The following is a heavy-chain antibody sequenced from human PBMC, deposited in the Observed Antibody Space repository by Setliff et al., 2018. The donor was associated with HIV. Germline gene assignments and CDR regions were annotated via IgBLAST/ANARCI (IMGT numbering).Heavy chain of an antibody. CDR1: GASISSQY. V-gene: IGHV4-4*07. CDR3: ARDTSTRPFHYFYYMDV. J-gene: IGHJ6*03. CDR2: VFPSGGT. Sequence: SETLSLTCIVSGASISSQYWNWIRQASGRRLEWIGRVFPSGGTRYSPSFESRVTMSVDPSSRQFSLHLRSVTAADTAIYYCARDTSTRPFHYFYYMDVWGTGTTVTVSS. D-gene: IGHD1-26*01.